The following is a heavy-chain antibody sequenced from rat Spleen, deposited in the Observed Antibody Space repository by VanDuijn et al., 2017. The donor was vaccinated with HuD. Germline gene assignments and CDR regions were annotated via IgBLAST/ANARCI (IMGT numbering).Heavy chain of an antibody. V-gene: IGHV5-27*01. J-gene: IGHJ2*01. D-gene: IGHD4-3*01. Sequence: EVQLVESGGGLVQPGRSLKLSCAASGFTFSNYYMAWVRQAPTKGLEWVAYISTGGGSTYYRDSVKGRFTISRDNAKSTLYLQMDSLRSEDTATYYCTTGGSGVDYWGQGVMVTVSS. CDR3: TTGGSGVDY. CDR1: GFTFSNYY. CDR2: ISTGGGST.